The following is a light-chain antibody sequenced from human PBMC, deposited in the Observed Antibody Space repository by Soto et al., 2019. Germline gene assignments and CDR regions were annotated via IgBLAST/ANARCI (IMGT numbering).Light chain of an antibody. CDR3: QQGYTSATT. V-gene: IGKV1-39*01. CDR1: QSIGKH. J-gene: IGKJ5*01. CDR2: AAS. Sequence: DIQMTQTPSSLSASVGDRVTITCRASQSIGKHLNWYQQKPGKAPKFLIYAASNLQSGVPSRFSGSGSGTDFTLTVNSLQPEDFATYYCQQGYTSATTFGQGTRLEIK.